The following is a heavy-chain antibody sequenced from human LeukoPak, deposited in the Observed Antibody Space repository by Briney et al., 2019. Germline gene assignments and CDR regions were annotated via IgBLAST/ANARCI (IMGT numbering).Heavy chain of an antibody. CDR2: ISYDGSNK. Sequence: GGSLRLSCAASGFTFSSYGMHWVRQAPGKGLEWVAVISYDGSNKYYADSVKGRFTISRDNSKNTLYLQMNSLRAEDTAVYYCAKDIAARYYYFWSGYYGTGDAFDIWGQGTMVTVSS. J-gene: IGHJ3*02. D-gene: IGHD3-3*01. CDR3: AKDIAARYYYFWSGYYGTGDAFDI. CDR1: GFTFSSYG. V-gene: IGHV3-30*18.